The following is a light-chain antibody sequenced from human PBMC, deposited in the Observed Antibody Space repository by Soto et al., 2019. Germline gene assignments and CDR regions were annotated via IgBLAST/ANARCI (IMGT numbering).Light chain of an antibody. CDR1: QGICNF. CDR3: QKYSSVIT. Sequence: DIQITQSPSFLSASVGDRVTITCRASQGICNFLAWYQQKPGKVPKLLISAASTLQSGVPSRFSGSGSGTDFTLTITSLQPEDVATYYCQKYSSVITFGQGTRLEIK. V-gene: IGKV1-27*01. J-gene: IGKJ5*01. CDR2: AAS.